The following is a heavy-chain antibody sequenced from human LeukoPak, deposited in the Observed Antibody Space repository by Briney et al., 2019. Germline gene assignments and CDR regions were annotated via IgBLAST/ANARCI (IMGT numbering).Heavy chain of an antibody. CDR3: ARDYSSSSGGGAFDI. D-gene: IGHD6-13*01. CDR1: GYTFTSYY. V-gene: IGHV1-46*01. CDR2: INPSGGST. J-gene: IGHJ3*02. Sequence: ASVTVSFKASGYTFTSYYMHWVRQAPGQGLEWMGIINPSGGSTSYAQKFQGRVTMTRDMSTSTVYMELSSLRSEDTAVYYCARDYSSSSGGGAFDIWGQGTMVTVSS.